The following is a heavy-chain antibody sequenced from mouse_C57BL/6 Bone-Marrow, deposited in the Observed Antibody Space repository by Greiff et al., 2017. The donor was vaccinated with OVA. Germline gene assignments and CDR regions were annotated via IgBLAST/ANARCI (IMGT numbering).Heavy chain of an antibody. CDR1: GFTFTTYY. CDR2: IRNKPNGSTT. V-gene: IGHV7-3*01. CDR3: ARYKGRVAVYYFDN. D-gene: IGHD1-1*01. Sequence: EVQLVESGGGLVQPGDSLSLSCAASGFTFTTYYMSWVRQPPGKALEWLAFIRNKPNGSTTEYSASVKGRFTISRDNSQSILYLQMNALRAEDRATYYCARYKGRVAVYYFDNWGQGTALTVSS. J-gene: IGHJ2*01.